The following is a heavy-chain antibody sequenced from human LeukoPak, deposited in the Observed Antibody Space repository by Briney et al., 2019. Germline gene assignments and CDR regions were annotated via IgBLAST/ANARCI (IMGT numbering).Heavy chain of an antibody. D-gene: IGHD3-10*01. V-gene: IGHV3-23*01. CDR1: GFTFSSYA. CDR3: AKVRVTMVRGVIPDALDI. J-gene: IGHJ3*02. Sequence: PGGPLRLSCAASGFTFSSYAMSWVRQAPGKGLEWVSAISGSGGSTYYADSVKGRFTISRDNSKNTLYLQMNSLRAEDTAVYYCAKVRVTMVRGVIPDALDIWGQGTMVTVSS. CDR2: ISGSGGST.